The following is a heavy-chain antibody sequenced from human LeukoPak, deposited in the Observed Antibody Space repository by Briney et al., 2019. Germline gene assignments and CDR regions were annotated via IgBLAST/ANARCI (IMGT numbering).Heavy chain of an antibody. V-gene: IGHV3-74*01. Sequence: PGGSLRLSCAASGFTFSSHWMHWVRQAPDTRLGGVAHINADGSGTYYAASVKGRFTISRDNAKNTLYLQMHSLTAEDTAVYYCVRGALRDCSYTSCSRGNWFDPWGQGTLVTVSS. CDR2: INADGSGT. J-gene: IGHJ5*02. D-gene: IGHD2-2*01. CDR3: VRGALRDCSYTSCSRGNWFDP. CDR1: GFTFSSHW.